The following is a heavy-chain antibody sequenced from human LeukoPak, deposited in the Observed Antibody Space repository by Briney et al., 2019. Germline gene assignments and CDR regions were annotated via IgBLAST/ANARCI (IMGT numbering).Heavy chain of an antibody. V-gene: IGHV3-21*01. Sequence: KPGGSLRLSCPASGFTFSSYSMNWVRQAPGKGLEWVSSISSSSSYIYYADSVKGRFTISRDNAKNSLYLQMNSLRAEDTAVYYCAREVTTPSPGAFDIWGQGTMVTVSS. D-gene: IGHD4-17*01. CDR1: GFTFSSYS. J-gene: IGHJ3*02. CDR3: AREVTTPSPGAFDI. CDR2: ISSSSSYI.